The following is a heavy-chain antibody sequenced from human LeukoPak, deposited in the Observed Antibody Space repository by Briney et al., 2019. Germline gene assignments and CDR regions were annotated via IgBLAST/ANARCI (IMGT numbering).Heavy chain of an antibody. D-gene: IGHD6-19*01. Sequence: GRSLRLSCAASGFTFSTYGMHWVRQAPGKGLEWVAVISYDGSNEYYADSVKGRFTISRDNSKNTLFLQMNSLRTEDTAVYYCARDSLGTSSGWFDPWGQGTLVTVSS. CDR2: ISYDGSNE. CDR1: GFTFSTYG. CDR3: ARDSLGTSSGWFDP. J-gene: IGHJ5*02. V-gene: IGHV3-30*03.